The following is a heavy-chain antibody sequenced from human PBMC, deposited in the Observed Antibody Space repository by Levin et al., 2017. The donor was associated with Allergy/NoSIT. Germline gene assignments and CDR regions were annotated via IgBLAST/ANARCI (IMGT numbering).Heavy chain of an antibody. CDR3: ARAIAVAGTYYFDY. D-gene: IGHD6-19*01. Sequence: SETLSLTCAVYGGSFSGYYWTWIRQPPGKGLEWIGEINHSGSTNYNPSLKSRVTISIDTSKNQFSLNLSSVTAADTAVYYCARAIAVAGTYYFDYWGQGTLVTVSS. J-gene: IGHJ4*02. CDR2: INHSGST. V-gene: IGHV4-34*01. CDR1: GGSFSGYY.